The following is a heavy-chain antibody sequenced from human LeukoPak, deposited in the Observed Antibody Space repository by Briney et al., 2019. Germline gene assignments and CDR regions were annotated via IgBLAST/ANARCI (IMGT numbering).Heavy chain of an antibody. D-gene: IGHD3-10*01. CDR1: GFTFSNYG. J-gene: IGHJ4*02. CDR2: IWYDGSNK. Sequence: GRSLRLSCAASGFTFSNYGMHRVRQAPGKGLEWVAVIWYDGSNKYYADPVKGRFTISRDNSKNTLYLQMKSLRAEDTAVYYCAGNYGPYYFDYWGQGTLVTVSS. CDR3: AGNYGPYYFDY. V-gene: IGHV3-33*01.